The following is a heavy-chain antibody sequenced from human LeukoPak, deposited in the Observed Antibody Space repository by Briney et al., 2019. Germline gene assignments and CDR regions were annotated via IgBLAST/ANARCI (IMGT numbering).Heavy chain of an antibody. CDR2: INSDGSST. Sequence: PGGSLRLSCAASGFTFSSYWMHWVRQAPGMGLVWVSRINSDGSSTSYADSVKGRFTISRDNSKNTLYLQMNSLRAEDTAVYYCARSGAPTPLWFGELPSRSPVWSKGTTVTVSS. J-gene: IGHJ6*04. CDR3: ARSGAPTPLWFGELPSRSPV. CDR1: GFTFSSYW. D-gene: IGHD3-10*01. V-gene: IGHV3-74*01.